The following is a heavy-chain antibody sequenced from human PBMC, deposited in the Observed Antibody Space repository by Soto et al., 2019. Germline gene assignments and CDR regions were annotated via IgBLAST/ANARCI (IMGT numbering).Heavy chain of an antibody. CDR3: ARDPRGYSSGWDYYFDY. V-gene: IGHV3-23*01. CDR2: ISGSGTST. CDR1: GFTFNNYA. J-gene: IGHJ4*02. D-gene: IGHD6-19*01. Sequence: EVHLLESGGGLVQPGGSLRLSCAASGFTFNNYAMSWVRQAPGKGLEWVSAISGSGTSTYYADSVKGRFTISRDNSKNTLYLQMNSLRAEDTAVYYCARDPRGYSSGWDYYFDYWGQGTLVTVSS.